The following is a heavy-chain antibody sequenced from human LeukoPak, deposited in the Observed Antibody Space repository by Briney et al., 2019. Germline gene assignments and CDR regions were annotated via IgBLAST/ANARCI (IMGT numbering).Heavy chain of an antibody. Sequence: SETLSLTCTVSGGSISNYYWSWIRQPPGKGLEWIGSIYCSGSTNYNPSLKSRVTISVDTSKNQFSLKLSSVTAADTAVYYCATTGSSGDYYYMDVWGKGTTVTVSS. V-gene: IGHV4-59*12. D-gene: IGHD3-10*01. J-gene: IGHJ6*03. CDR3: ATTGSSGDYYYMDV. CDR2: IYCSGST. CDR1: GGSISNYY.